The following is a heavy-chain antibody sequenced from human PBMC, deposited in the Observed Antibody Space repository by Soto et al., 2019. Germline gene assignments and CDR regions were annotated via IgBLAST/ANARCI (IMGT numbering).Heavy chain of an antibody. CDR1: GGSISSYY. V-gene: IGHV4-59*08. J-gene: IGHJ4*02. CDR3: ARLWFGEPVDY. D-gene: IGHD3-10*01. Sequence: QVQLQESGPGLVKPSETLSLTCTVSGGSISSYYRSWIRQPPGKGLEWIGYIYYSGSTNYNPSLKSRVTISVDTSKNQFSLKLSSVTAADTAVYYCARLWFGEPVDYWGQRTLVTVSS. CDR2: IYYSGST.